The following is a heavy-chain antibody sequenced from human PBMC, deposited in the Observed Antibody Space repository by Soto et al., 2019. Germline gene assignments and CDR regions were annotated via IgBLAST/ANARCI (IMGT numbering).Heavy chain of an antibody. CDR1: GFTFRSSG. D-gene: IGHD6-19*01. V-gene: IGHV3-23*01. J-gene: IGHJ4*02. CDR3: AGWSNDY. Sequence: PGGSLRLSGAASGFTFRSSGLMWVRQAPGKGLEWVSAISQSAGGNTYYAGSVKRRCTISRDDSKNTLYLQMDSMRPEDTAQYSCAGWSNDYWGQGTQVTVSS. CDR2: ISQSAGGNT.